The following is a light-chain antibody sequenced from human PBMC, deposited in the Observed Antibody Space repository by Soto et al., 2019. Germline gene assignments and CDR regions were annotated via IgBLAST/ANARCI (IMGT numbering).Light chain of an antibody. Sequence: EIVMTQSPATLAVPLGERATLSCRASQSLSSNLAWYQQKPGQAPRLLISGTTTRATGIPARFSGSGSGTEFTLTISSLQSEDFAVYFCQQYDIWPYTFGQGTKVDIK. J-gene: IGKJ2*01. CDR2: GTT. CDR1: QSLSSN. V-gene: IGKV3-15*01. CDR3: QQYDIWPYT.